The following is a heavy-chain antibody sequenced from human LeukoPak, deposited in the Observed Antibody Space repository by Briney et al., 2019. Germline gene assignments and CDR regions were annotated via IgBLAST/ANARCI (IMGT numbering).Heavy chain of an antibody. CDR3: ARDMVGAIDY. Sequence: GGSLRLSCAAPGINFNSHSMNWVRQAPGKGLEWISYITSSSSTIYYADSVKGRFTVSRDNAKNSLYLQMNSLRAEDTAVYYCARDMVGAIDYWGQGTLVTVSS. CDR2: ITSSSSTI. CDR1: GINFNSHS. V-gene: IGHV3-48*01. D-gene: IGHD1-26*01. J-gene: IGHJ4*02.